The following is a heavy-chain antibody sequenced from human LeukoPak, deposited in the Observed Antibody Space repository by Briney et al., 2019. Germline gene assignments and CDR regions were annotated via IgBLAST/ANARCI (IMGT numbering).Heavy chain of an antibody. CDR2: INAGNGNT. V-gene: IGHV1-3*01. Sequence: ASVNVSCKASGYTFTSYAMHWVRQAPGQRLEWMGWINAGNGNTKYSQKFQGRVTITRDTSASTAYMELSSLRSEDTAVYYCARPADIVATIPWFDPWGQGTLVTVSS. J-gene: IGHJ5*02. D-gene: IGHD5-12*01. CDR3: ARPADIVATIPWFDP. CDR1: GYTFTSYA.